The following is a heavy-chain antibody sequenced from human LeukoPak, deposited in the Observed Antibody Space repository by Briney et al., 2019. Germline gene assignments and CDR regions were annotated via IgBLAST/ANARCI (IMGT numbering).Heavy chain of an antibody. Sequence: PGESLRLSCEASGFIFSNYAMHWVRQAPGKGLQWVALIWYDGQTKFYGDSVKGRFTISRDNSGSTLFLHMNSLRVEDTAVYYCAREWGRIAVAGGPGYWGQGALVTVSS. J-gene: IGHJ4*02. V-gene: IGHV3-33*01. D-gene: IGHD6-19*01. CDR2: IWYDGQTK. CDR3: AREWGRIAVAGGPGY. CDR1: GFIFSNYA.